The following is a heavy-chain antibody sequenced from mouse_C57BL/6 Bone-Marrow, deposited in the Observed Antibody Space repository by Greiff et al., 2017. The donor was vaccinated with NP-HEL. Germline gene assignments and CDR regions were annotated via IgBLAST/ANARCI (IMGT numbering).Heavy chain of an antibody. Sequence: EVKLQESGGGLVQPGGSMKLSCVASGFTFSNYWMNWVRQSPEKGLEWVAQIRLKSDNYATHYAESVKGRFTISRDDSKSSVYLQMNNVRAEDTGIYYCTDGLYAMDYWGQGTSVTVSS. CDR2: IRLKSDNYAT. J-gene: IGHJ4*01. CDR3: TDGLYAMDY. D-gene: IGHD3-1*01. V-gene: IGHV6-3*01. CDR1: GFTFSNYW.